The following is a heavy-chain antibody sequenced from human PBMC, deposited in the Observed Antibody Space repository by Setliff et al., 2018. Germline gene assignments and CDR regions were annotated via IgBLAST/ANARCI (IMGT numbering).Heavy chain of an antibody. D-gene: IGHD3-9*01. CDR3: ARAYYGTVNGYSSYYGLDV. CDR2: VNDDGSSA. Sequence: PGGSLRLSCAASGFTFSSYWMHWVRQDPGKGLVWVSRVNDDGSSAMYADSVKGRFTMSRDNAKNTLYLQMNSLRAEDTAVYHCARAYYGTVNGYSSYYGLDVWGQGTTVTVSS. J-gene: IGHJ6*02. CDR1: GFTFSSYW. V-gene: IGHV3-74*03.